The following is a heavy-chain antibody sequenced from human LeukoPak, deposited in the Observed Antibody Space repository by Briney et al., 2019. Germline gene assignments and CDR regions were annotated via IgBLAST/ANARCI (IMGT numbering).Heavy chain of an antibody. V-gene: IGHV4-39*07. CDR3: ARVFYARSPYDYGDYYFDY. CDR1: GGSVSSSSYY. D-gene: IGHD4-17*01. J-gene: IGHJ4*02. CDR2: INHSGST. Sequence: SSETLSLTCTVSGGSVSSSSYYWSWIRQPPGKGLEWIGEINHSGSTNYNPSLKSRVTISVDTSKNQFSLKLSSVTAADTAVYYCARVFYARSPYDYGDYYFDYWGQGTLVTVSS.